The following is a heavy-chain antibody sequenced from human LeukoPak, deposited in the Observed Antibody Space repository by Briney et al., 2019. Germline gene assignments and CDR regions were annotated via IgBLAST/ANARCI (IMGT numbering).Heavy chain of an antibody. CDR3: ASSSYSSGWYSGFSLGRDYYYYYMDV. CDR2: ISSSGSTI. Sequence: GGSLRLSCAASGFTFSDYYMSWIRQAPGKGLEWVSYISSSGSTIYYADSVKGRFTISRDNAKNSLYLQMNSLRAEDTAVYYCASSSYSSGWYSGFSLGRDYYYYYMDVWGKGTTVTISS. J-gene: IGHJ6*03. D-gene: IGHD6-19*01. V-gene: IGHV3-11*01. CDR1: GFTFSDYY.